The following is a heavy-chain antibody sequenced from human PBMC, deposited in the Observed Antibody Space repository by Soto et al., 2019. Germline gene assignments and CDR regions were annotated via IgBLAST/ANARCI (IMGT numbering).Heavy chain of an antibody. D-gene: IGHD2-21*01. J-gene: IGHJ4*02. Sequence: SETLSLTCAVYGGSFSGYYWSWIRQPPGKGLEWIGEINHSGSTNYNPSLKSRVTISVDTSKNQFSLKLSSVTAADTAVYYCARGDLDYWGQGTLVTVSS. CDR1: GGSFSGYY. CDR3: ARGDLDY. V-gene: IGHV4-34*01. CDR2: INHSGST.